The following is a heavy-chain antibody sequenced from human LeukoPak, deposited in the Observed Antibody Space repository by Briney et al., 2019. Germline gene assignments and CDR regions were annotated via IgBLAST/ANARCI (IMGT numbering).Heavy chain of an antibody. CDR1: GFTFSSYA. J-gene: IGHJ4*02. D-gene: IGHD2-15*01. Sequence: GGSLRLSCAASGFTFSSYAMSWVRQAPGKGLEWVSAISGSGGSTYYADSVKGRFTISRDNPKSTLYLQMNSLRAEDTAVYYCAKDQRGYCSGGSCYSIDYWGQGTLVTVSS. CDR3: AKDQRGYCSGGSCYSIDY. V-gene: IGHV3-23*01. CDR2: ISGSGGST.